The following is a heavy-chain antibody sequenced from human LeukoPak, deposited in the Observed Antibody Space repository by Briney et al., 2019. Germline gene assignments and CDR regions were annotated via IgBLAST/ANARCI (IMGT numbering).Heavy chain of an antibody. CDR2: ISYDGNNK. CDR3: AKEPFPRQYTSSWYYSDY. D-gene: IGHD6-13*01. V-gene: IGHV3-30*18. CDR1: GFTFSSYG. J-gene: IGHJ4*02. Sequence: PGGSLRLSCAASGFTFSSYGMHWVRQAPGKGLEWVAVISYDGNNKYYADSVKGRFTISRDNSKSTLYLQMNSLSAEDTAVYYCAKEPFPRQYTSSWYYSDYWGQGTLVTVSS.